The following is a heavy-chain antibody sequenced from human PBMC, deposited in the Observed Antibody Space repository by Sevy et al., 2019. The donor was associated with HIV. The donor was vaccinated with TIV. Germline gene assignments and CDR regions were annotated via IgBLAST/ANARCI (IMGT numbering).Heavy chain of an antibody. J-gene: IGHJ6*02. Sequence: GGSLRLSCAASGFPFNDHAMHWVRQVPGKGLEWASGVSWNSRNIGYAPSVMGQFTISRVNARHFLYLEMNSLRPEDTALYYCAKDINRGCDGVNCYSYYYYFYGLDVWGQGTTVTVSS. CDR3: AKDINRGCDGVNCYSYYYYFYGLDV. CDR2: VSWNSRNI. V-gene: IGHV3-9*01. D-gene: IGHD2-21*01. CDR1: GFPFNDHA.